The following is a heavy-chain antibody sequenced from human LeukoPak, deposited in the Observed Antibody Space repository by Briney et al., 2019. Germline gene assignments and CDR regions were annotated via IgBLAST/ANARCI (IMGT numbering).Heavy chain of an antibody. V-gene: IGHV4-59*12. Sequence: RPSETLSLTCTVSGGSISSYYWSWIRQPPGKGLEWIAYIYFNGNTNYNPSLKSRVTISVDTSKNQFSLKLSSVTAADTAVYYCARDQTHFDYWGQGTLVTVSS. CDR1: GGSISSYY. CDR3: ARDQTHFDY. CDR2: IYFNGNT. J-gene: IGHJ4*02.